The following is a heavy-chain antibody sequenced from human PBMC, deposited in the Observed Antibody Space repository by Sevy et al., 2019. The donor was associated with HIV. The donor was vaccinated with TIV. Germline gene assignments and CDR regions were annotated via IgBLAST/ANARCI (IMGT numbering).Heavy chain of an antibody. D-gene: IGHD6-13*01. V-gene: IGHV3-23*01. Sequence: GGSLRLSCAASGFTFRSYVMSWVRQAPGKGLEWVCTINGSGGYTYYADSVKGRFTISRANSKNTVDLEMSSLTAEDTALYYCEKETAAGYYWGQGTLVTVSS. CDR2: INGSGGYT. J-gene: IGHJ4*02. CDR3: EKETAAGYY. CDR1: GFTFRSYV.